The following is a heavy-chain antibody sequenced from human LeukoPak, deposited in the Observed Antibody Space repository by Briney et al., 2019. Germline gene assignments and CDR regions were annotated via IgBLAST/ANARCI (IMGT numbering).Heavy chain of an antibody. V-gene: IGHV3-23*01. J-gene: IGHJ4*02. D-gene: IGHD5-12*01. Sequence: GGSLRLSCAASGFTVSSNYMSWVRQAPGKGLEWVSAISGSGGSTYYADSVKGRFTISRDNSKNTLYLQMNSLRAEDTAVYYCAKVATMYFDYWGQGTLVTVSS. CDR3: AKVATMYFDY. CDR2: ISGSGGST. CDR1: GFTVSSNY.